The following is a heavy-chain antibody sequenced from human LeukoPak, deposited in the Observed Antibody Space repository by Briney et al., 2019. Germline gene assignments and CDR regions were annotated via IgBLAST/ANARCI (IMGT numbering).Heavy chain of an antibody. CDR1: GFTFSSYE. CDR3: AKDFSVGATTPAFDI. Sequence: GGSLRLSCAASGFTFSSYEMNWVRQAPGKGLEWVAVISYDGSNKYYADSVKGRFTISRDNSKNTLYLQMNSLRAEDTAVYYCAKDFSVGATTPAFDIWGQGTMVTVSS. J-gene: IGHJ3*02. V-gene: IGHV3-30*04. CDR2: ISYDGSNK. D-gene: IGHD1-26*01.